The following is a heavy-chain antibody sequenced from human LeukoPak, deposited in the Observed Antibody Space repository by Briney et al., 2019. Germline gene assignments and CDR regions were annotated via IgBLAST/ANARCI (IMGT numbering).Heavy chain of an antibody. Sequence: GGSLRLSCAVSGFTFSTYSMNWVRQAPGKGPEWVSYIYSSSTYIYYANSVKGRFTISRDNAKNSLFLQMNSLRAEDTAVYYCARGLSNTGWERLDSWGQGTLVTVSS. D-gene: IGHD1-26*01. CDR1: GFTFSTYS. CDR2: IYSSSTYI. V-gene: IGHV3-21*01. CDR3: ARGLSNTGWERLDS. J-gene: IGHJ4*02.